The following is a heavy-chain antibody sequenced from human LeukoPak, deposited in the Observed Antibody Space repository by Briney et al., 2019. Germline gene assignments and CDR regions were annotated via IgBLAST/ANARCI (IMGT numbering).Heavy chain of an antibody. J-gene: IGHJ6*02. CDR1: GFTFRTYT. V-gene: IGHV3-21*01. Sequence: KAGGSLRLSCAASGFTFRTYTMNWVRQAPGKGLEWVSSISSSSTYIYYADSMKGRFTISRDNAKSSLYLQMNSLRAEDTAVYYCARIFRYQLVDYYALDVWGQGPRSPSP. CDR3: ARIFRYQLVDYYALDV. D-gene: IGHD2-2*01. CDR2: ISSSSTYI.